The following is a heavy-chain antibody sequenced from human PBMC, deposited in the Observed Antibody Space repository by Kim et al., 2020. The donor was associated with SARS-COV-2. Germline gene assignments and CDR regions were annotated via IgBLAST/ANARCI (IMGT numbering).Heavy chain of an antibody. J-gene: IGHJ2*01. Sequence: GGSLRLSCAASGVNFSSYSMNWVRQAPGQGLDWISSISSRGISRYYADSMKGLFTISRDNARSSLYLPMKIMRAEDTAVDYCWIGLTSGWAYVDYW. V-gene: IGHV3-21*01. CDR1: GVNFSSYS. CDR2: ISSRGISR. CDR3: WIGLTSGWAYVDYW. D-gene: IGHD6-19*01.